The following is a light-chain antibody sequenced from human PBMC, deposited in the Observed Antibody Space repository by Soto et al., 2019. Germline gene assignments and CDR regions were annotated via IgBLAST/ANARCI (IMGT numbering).Light chain of an antibody. CDR1: QGISSY. J-gene: IGKJ4*01. CDR2: DTS. Sequence: DIQLTQSPSFLSASVGDRVTITCRASQGISSYVAWYQQKPGRAPRLLIYDTSTLQSRVPSRFSGSGSWPEFTLTISSLQPEDFATYYCQQLNSYPNTFGGGTKVDIK. V-gene: IGKV1-9*01. CDR3: QQLNSYPNT.